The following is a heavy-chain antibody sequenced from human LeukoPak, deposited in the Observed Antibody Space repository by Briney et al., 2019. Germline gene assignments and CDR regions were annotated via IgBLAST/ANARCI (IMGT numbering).Heavy chain of an antibody. CDR2: IWYDGSDK. CDR1: GFTFSNHA. CDR3: ARHHYYFDH. J-gene: IGHJ4*02. Sequence: GGSLRLSCLTSGFTFSNHAMHWVRQAPGKGLEWVAVIWYDGSDKYYADSVKGRFTISRDNSKNTLYLQMNSLRADDTAVYYCARHHYYFDHWGQGTLVTVSS. V-gene: IGHV3-33*08.